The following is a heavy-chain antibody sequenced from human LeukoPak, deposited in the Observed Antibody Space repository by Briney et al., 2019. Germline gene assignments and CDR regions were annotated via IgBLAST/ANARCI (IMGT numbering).Heavy chain of an antibody. CDR2: IIPIFGTA. D-gene: IGHD3-3*01. J-gene: IGHJ4*02. Sequence: GASVKVSCKASGGTFSSYAISWVRQALGQGLEWMGGIIPIFGTANYAQKFQGRVTITADESTSTAYMELSSLRSEDTAVYYCASRGRYDFWSGYTGYYFDYWGQGTLVTVSS. V-gene: IGHV1-69*13. CDR3: ASRGRYDFWSGYTGYYFDY. CDR1: GGTFSSYA.